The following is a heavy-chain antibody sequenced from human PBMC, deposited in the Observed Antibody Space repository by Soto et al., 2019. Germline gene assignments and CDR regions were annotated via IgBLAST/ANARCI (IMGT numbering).Heavy chain of an antibody. D-gene: IGHD2-15*01. Sequence: GESLKISCKGSGYSFTSYWIGWVRQMPGKGLEWMGIIYPGDSDTRYSPSFQGQVTISADKSISTAYLQWSSLKASDTAMYYCARAGYCSGGSCYSGYYYGMDVWGQGTTVTVSS. CDR1: GYSFTSYW. CDR2: IYPGDSDT. J-gene: IGHJ6*02. V-gene: IGHV5-51*01. CDR3: ARAGYCSGGSCYSGYYYGMDV.